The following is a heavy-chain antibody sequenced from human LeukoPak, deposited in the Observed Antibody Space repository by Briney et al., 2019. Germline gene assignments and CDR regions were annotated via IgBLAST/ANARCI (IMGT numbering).Heavy chain of an antibody. CDR1: GFTFSNYA. CDR3: AKAAAAPGFDF. CDR2: VSGSGDRM. V-gene: IGHV3-23*01. D-gene: IGHD6-13*01. Sequence: GGSLRLSCAASGFTFSNYAMTWVRQAPGKGLEWVATVSGSGDRMYHADSVKGRFTISRDNSKNTIYLQMNSLRAEDTALYYCAKAAAAPGFDFWGQGTLVTVSS. J-gene: IGHJ4*02.